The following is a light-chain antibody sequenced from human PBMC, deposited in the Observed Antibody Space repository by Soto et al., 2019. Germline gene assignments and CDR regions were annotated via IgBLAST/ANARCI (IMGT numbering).Light chain of an antibody. V-gene: IGLV2-14*01. CDR3: SSYISSITLDV. J-gene: IGLJ1*01. Sequence: QSVLTQAASVSGSTGQSITISCTGTSSDVGGYNYVCWYQKHQCKAPKLMIYEVSNRPSEDSNRFSGSKSGNTDSLTIYGLQAEDEADYYCSSYISSITLDVFGTWTNVTVL. CDR2: EVS. CDR1: SSDVGGYNY.